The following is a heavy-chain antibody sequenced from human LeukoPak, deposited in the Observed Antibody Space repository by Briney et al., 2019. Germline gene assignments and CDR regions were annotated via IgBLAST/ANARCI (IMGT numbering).Heavy chain of an antibody. CDR1: GFIFSNYW. J-gene: IGHJ4*02. CDR2: IKKDGSDK. Sequence: GGSLRLSCAASGFIFSNYWMSWVRQAPGKGPEWVADIKKDGSDKYYVGSVKGRFTICRDNAKNSLYLQMNSLRAEDTAVYYCARDSLIQYGSGSYWGFDYWGQGILVTVSS. D-gene: IGHD3-10*01. V-gene: IGHV3-7*03. CDR3: ARDSLIQYGSGSYWGFDY.